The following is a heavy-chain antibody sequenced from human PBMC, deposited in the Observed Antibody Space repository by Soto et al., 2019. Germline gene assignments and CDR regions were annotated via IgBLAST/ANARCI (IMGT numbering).Heavy chain of an antibody. J-gene: IGHJ4*02. CDR1: GGSISSGDYY. V-gene: IGHV4-30-4*01. CDR3: ARDKPHWSGSGEDY. D-gene: IGHD3-3*01. CDR2: IYYSGST. Sequence: SETLSLTCTVSGGSISSGDYYWSWIRQPPGKGLEWIGYIYYSGSTYYNPSLKSRVTISVDTSKNQFSLKLSSVTAADTAVYYCARDKPHWSGSGEDYWGQGTLVTVSS.